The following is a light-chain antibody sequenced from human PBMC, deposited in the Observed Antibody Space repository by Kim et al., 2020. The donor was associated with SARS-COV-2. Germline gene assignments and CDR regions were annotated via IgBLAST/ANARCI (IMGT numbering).Light chain of an antibody. Sequence: SASVGDRVTFTCRASQGISNYLAWYQQKPGKVPKLLIYAASTLQSGVPSRFSGSGSGTDFTLTISSLQPEDVATYYCQKYNSALTFGPGTKVDIK. J-gene: IGKJ3*01. CDR1: QGISNY. CDR3: QKYNSALT. V-gene: IGKV1-27*01. CDR2: AAS.